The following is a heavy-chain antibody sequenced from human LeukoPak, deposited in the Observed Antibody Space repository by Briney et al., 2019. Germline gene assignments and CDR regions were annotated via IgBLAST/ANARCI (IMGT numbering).Heavy chain of an antibody. D-gene: IGHD6-13*01. Sequence: GGSLRLSCAASGFTVSSNYMSWVRQAPGKGLEWVSVIYSGGTTNYTDSVKGRFTISRDNSKNTLFLQMNSLRAEDTAVYYCARGGYSSSWYHFDYWGQGTLVTVSS. CDR3: ARGGYSSSWYHFDY. CDR2: IYSGGTT. CDR1: GFTVSSNY. V-gene: IGHV3-53*01. J-gene: IGHJ4*02.